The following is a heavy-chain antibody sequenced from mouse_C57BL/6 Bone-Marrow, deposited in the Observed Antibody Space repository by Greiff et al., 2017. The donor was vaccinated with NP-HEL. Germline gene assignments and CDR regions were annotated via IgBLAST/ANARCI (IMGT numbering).Heavy chain of an antibody. CDR1: GFTFSDYY. CDR2: ISNGGGST. Sequence: EVQGVESGGGLVQPGGSLKLSCAASGFTFSDYYMYWVRQTPEKRLEWVAYISNGGGSTYYPDTVKGRFTISRDNAKNTLYLQMSRLTSEDTAMYYCARRGWLLLAMDYGGQGTSVTVSS. V-gene: IGHV5-12*01. D-gene: IGHD2-3*01. J-gene: IGHJ4*01. CDR3: ARRGWLLLAMDY.